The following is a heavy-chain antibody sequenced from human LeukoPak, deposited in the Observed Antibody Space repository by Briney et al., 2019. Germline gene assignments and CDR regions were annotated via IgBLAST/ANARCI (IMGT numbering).Heavy chain of an antibody. CDR1: GYTFTDYY. Sequence: ASVKVSCKASGYTFTDYYMHWVRQAPGQGLEWMGWINPNSGGTNYAQKFQGRVTMTRDTSISTAYMELSRLRSDDTAVYYCARVSLYDSSGYYLFWGQGTLVTVSS. D-gene: IGHD3-22*01. CDR3: ARVSLYDSSGYYLF. J-gene: IGHJ4*02. V-gene: IGHV1-2*02. CDR2: INPNSGGT.